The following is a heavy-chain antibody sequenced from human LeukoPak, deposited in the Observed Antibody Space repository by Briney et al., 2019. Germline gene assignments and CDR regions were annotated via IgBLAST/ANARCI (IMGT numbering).Heavy chain of an antibody. CDR3: ARGVIYDFWSGYYVGDYYYYMDV. CDR2: IKQDGSEK. J-gene: IGHJ6*03. Sequence: PGGSLRLSCAASGSTFSSYWMSWVRQAPGKGLEWVANIKQDGSEKYYVDSVKGRFTISRDNAKNSLYLQMNSLRAEDTAVYYCARGVIYDFWSGYYVGDYYYYMDVWGKGTTVTVSS. D-gene: IGHD3-3*01. CDR1: GSTFSSYW. V-gene: IGHV3-7*04.